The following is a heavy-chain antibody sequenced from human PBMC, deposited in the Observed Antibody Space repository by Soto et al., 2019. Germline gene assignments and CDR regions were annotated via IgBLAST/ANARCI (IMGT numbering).Heavy chain of an antibody. Sequence: KQSQTLSLTCAISGDSVSSNSAAWNWIRQSPSRGLEWLGRTYYRSKWYNDYAVSVKSRITINPDTSKNQFSLQLNSVTPEDTAVYYCARDHSDILTGYIPSYYFDYWGQGTLVTVSS. J-gene: IGHJ4*02. V-gene: IGHV6-1*01. CDR1: GDSVSSNSAA. CDR2: TYYRSKWYN. CDR3: ARDHSDILTGYIPSYYFDY. D-gene: IGHD3-9*01.